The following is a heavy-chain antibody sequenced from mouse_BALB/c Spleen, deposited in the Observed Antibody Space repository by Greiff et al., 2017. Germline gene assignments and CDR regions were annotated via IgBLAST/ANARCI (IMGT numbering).Heavy chain of an antibody. CDR3: ARSALGCDY. Sequence: DVMLVESGGGLVQPGGSRKLSCAASGFTFSSFGMHWVRQAPEKGLEWVAYISSGSSTIYYADTVKGRFTISRDNPKNTLFLQMTSLRSEDTAMYYCARSALGCDYWGQGTTLTVSS. CDR1: GFTFSSFG. D-gene: IGHD4-1*01. CDR2: ISSGSSTI. J-gene: IGHJ2*01. V-gene: IGHV5-17*02.